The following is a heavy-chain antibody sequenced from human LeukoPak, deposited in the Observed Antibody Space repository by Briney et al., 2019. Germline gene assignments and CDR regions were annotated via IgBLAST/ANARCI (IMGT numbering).Heavy chain of an antibody. CDR2: ISYDGSNK. Sequence: GGSLRLSCAASGFTFSSYAMHWVRQAPGKGLEWVAVISYDGSNKYYADSVKGRFTISRDNSKNTLYLQMNSLRAEDMAVYYCARDSRYCSGGSCGHWGQGTLVTVSS. CDR3: ARDSRYCSGGSCGH. V-gene: IGHV3-30*04. D-gene: IGHD2-15*01. CDR1: GFTFSSYA. J-gene: IGHJ4*02.